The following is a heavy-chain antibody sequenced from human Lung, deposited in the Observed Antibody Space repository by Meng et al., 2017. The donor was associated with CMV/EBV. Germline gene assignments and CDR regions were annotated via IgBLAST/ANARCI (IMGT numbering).Heavy chain of an antibody. Sequence: ASXXVSXKTSGYPSISYGISWVRQAPGKGLEWMGWISGYNGRTNYAQSFQGRLTLTTDTSTSTAYKELRNLRSDDTAVYFCARDYYDIEGHEYDCLDPLGQGXLVTVSS. D-gene: IGHD3-9*01. CDR1: GYPSISYG. CDR2: ISGYNGRT. J-gene: IGHJ5*02. CDR3: ARDYYDIEGHEYDCLDP. V-gene: IGHV1-18*01.